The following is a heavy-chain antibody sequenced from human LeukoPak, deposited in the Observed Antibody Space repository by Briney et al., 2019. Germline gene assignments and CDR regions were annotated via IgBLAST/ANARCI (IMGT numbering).Heavy chain of an antibody. Sequence: GWSLRLSCAASGFTFSSYGMHWVRQAPGKGLEWVAVIWYDGSNKYYADSVKGRFTISRDNSKNTLYLQMNSLRAEDTAVYYCAKGRPEYSSSSLDYWGQGTLVTVSS. CDR3: AKGRPEYSSSSLDY. CDR2: IWYDGSNK. V-gene: IGHV3-33*06. J-gene: IGHJ4*02. D-gene: IGHD6-6*01. CDR1: GFTFSSYG.